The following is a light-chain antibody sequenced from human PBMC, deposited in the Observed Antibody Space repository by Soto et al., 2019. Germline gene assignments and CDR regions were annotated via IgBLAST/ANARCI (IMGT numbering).Light chain of an antibody. V-gene: IGKV3-15*01. CDR2: GAS. CDR1: QSVSRI. Sequence: EIVMTQSPATLSVSPGERTTLSCRASQSVSRILAWYQQKPGQAPRLLIYGASTRATGIPVRFSGSGSGTELTLIISRLQCEDFAVYYCQQYDRWPPTFGQGTKVDIK. J-gene: IGKJ1*01. CDR3: QQYDRWPPT.